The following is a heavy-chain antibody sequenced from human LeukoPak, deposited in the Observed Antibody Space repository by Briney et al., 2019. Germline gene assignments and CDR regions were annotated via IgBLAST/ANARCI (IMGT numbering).Heavy chain of an antibody. CDR1: GGSISSSSYY. CDR2: IYYSGST. D-gene: IGHD3-10*01. V-gene: IGHV4-39*07. J-gene: IGHJ3*02. Sequence: SETLSLTCFVSGGSISSSSYYWGWIRQPPGKGLEWIGSIYYSGSTYYNPSLKSRVTISVDTSKNQFSLKLSSVTAADTAVYYCAREPYYYGSGSYPPDDAFDIWGQGTMVTVSS. CDR3: AREPYYYGSGSYPPDDAFDI.